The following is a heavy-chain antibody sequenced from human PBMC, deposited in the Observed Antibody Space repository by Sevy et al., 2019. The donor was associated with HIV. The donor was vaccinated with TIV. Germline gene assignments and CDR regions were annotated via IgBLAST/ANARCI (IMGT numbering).Heavy chain of an antibody. V-gene: IGHV4-59*01. Sequence: SETLSLTCTVSGGSISSYYWSWIRQPPGKGLEWIGYIYYSGSTNYNPTLKSRVTISVDTSKNQISLKLSSVTAAGTAVYYCARGETYYDFWGGSAPESYYYGMDVWGQGTTVTVSS. D-gene: IGHD3-3*01. CDR1: GGSISSYY. J-gene: IGHJ6*02. CDR2: IYYSGST. CDR3: ARGETYYDFWGGSAPESYYYGMDV.